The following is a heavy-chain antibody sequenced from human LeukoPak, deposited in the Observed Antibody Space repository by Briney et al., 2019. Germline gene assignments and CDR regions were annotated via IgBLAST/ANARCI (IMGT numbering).Heavy chain of an antibody. CDR1: GGSISSGGYY. J-gene: IGHJ5*02. CDR3: ARDFPRLYSSSWYKATGWFDP. CDR2: IYYSGST. D-gene: IGHD6-13*01. Sequence: SETLSLTCTVSGGSISSGGYYWSWIRQHPGKGLEWIGYIYYSGSTYYNPSLKSRVTISVDTSKNQFSLKLSSVTAADTAVYYCARDFPRLYSSSWYKATGWFDPWGQGTLVTVSS. V-gene: IGHV4-31*03.